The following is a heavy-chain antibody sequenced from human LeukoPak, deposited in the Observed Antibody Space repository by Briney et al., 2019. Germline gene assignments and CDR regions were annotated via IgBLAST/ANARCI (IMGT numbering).Heavy chain of an antibody. CDR2: ISNSGTTI. J-gene: IGHJ4*02. D-gene: IGHD3-3*01. V-gene: IGHV3-11*01. CDR1: GFTLSDYY. Sequence: GGSLILSCAASGFTLSDYYMTWIRQTPGKGLEWLSSISNSGTTIYYADSVKGRFTISRDNAKNSLYLQMNSLRAEDTAVYYCARRGWSRQFDYWGQGTQATVSS. CDR3: ARRGWSRQFDY.